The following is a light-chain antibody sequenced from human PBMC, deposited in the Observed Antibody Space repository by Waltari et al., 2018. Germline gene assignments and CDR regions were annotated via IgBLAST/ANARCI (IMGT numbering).Light chain of an antibody. Sequence: QSALTQPPSASGSPGQSVTISCAGTSAAVGTYQYVPWYQQHPGRPPKLIIYEVTKRPSGVAARFSGSKSGNTASLTVSGLQAEDEADYYCTSYAGAHNLLFGGGTKLTVL. CDR3: TSYAGAHNLL. CDR2: EVT. V-gene: IGLV2-8*01. J-gene: IGLJ2*01. CDR1: SAAVGTYQY.